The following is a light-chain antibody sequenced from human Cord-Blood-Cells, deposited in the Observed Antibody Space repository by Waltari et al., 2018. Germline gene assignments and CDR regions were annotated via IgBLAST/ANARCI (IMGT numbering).Light chain of an antibody. CDR3: SSYTSSSTWV. Sequence: QSALTQPASVSGYPGQSITISCTGTSSDVGGYNYVSWYQQHPGKAPKLMIYDVSNRPSEVSKRVSGSESGNTASLTSSGLQAEDDADYYCSSYTSSSTWVFGGGTKLTVL. CDR2: DVS. V-gene: IGLV2-14*01. CDR1: SSDVGGYNY. J-gene: IGLJ3*02.